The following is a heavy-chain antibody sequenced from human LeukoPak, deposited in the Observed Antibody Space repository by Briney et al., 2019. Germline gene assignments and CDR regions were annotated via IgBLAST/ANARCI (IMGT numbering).Heavy chain of an antibody. J-gene: IGHJ4*02. CDR2: IWYDGSNK. CDR3: ARGPISYDSSGYGIDY. Sequence: GGSLRLSCAASGFTFSSYGMHWVRQAPGKGLEWVAVIWYDGSNKYYADSVKGRFTISRDNSKNTLYLQMNSLRAEDTAVYYCARGPISYDSSGYGIDYWDQGTLVTVSS. V-gene: IGHV3-33*01. CDR1: GFTFSSYG. D-gene: IGHD3-22*01.